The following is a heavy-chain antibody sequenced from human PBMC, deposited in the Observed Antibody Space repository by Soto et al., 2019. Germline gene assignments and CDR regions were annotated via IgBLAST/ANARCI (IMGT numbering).Heavy chain of an antibody. D-gene: IGHD3-10*01. Sequence: QVPLVESGGGVVQPGRSLRLSFAASGFTFSNYGMHWVRQAPGKGLEWVAVILNDGSNRYHADSVKDRFTISRDNSKNTLYLQMNSLRAEDTAVYYCARDDEYSGNGMDVWGQGTTVTVS. CDR1: GFTFSNYG. J-gene: IGHJ6*02. V-gene: IGHV3-33*01. CDR2: ILNDGSNR. CDR3: ARDDEYSGNGMDV.